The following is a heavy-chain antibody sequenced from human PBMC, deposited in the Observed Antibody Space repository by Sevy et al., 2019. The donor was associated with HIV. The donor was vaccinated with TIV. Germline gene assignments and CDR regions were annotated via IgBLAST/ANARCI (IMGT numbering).Heavy chain of an antibody. Sequence: GGSLRLSCAASGFTFSDYYITWIRQVPGRGLQWVSSITCSGTSIYYADSVTGRFTTSRDNAKNSLFLQMNSLRADDTAVYYCARSPTVGATELDYWGQGTLVTVSS. CDR1: GFTFSDYY. J-gene: IGHJ4*02. V-gene: IGHV3-11*01. CDR3: ARSPTVGATELDY. CDR2: ITCSGTSI. D-gene: IGHD1-26*01.